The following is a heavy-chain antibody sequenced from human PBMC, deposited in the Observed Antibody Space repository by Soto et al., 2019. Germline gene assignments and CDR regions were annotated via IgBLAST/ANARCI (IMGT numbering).Heavy chain of an antibody. Sequence: QVQVVESGGGLVKPGGSVRLSCVAAGFDFSDYYMTWFRQAPGKAPEWVSSISSTSAYTKYADSVKGRFTISRDNAKNSVYLQMDSLRGEDTAVYYCAIDPSRRSPPYYWGQGTLGTVSS. V-gene: IGHV3-11*05. J-gene: IGHJ4*02. CDR2: ISSTSAYT. CDR3: AIDPSRRSPPYY. CDR1: GFDFSDYY.